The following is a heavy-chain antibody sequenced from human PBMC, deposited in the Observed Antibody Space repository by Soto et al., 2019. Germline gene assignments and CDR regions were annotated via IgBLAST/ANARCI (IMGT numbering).Heavy chain of an antibody. CDR1: GFTFSTYG. D-gene: IGHD2-8*01. J-gene: IGHJ4*02. CDR2: VRHDGRAE. V-gene: IGHV3-33*01. CDR3: ARGVFAAVYAAHVDH. Sequence: QVQLVESGGGVVQPGTSLRLSCAASGFTFSTYGMHWVRQAPGKGLEYVAGVRHDGRAEYYVDSVRGRFTISRDDYKNRLSLQMNSLRAEDTSVYYCARGVFAAVYAAHVDHWGQGTPVTVSS.